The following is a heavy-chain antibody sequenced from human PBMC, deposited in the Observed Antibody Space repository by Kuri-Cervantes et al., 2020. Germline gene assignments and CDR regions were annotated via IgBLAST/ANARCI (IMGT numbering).Heavy chain of an antibody. Sequence: GGSLRLSCAASGFTFSSYAMHWVRQAPGKGLEWVAVISYDGSNKYYADSVKGRFTISRDNSKNTLYLQMNSLRAEDTAVYYCAKGPGGSSSGWYVGIDWGQGTLVTVSS. CDR3: AKGPGGSSSGWYVGID. CDR1: GFTFSSYA. V-gene: IGHV3-30-3*01. J-gene: IGHJ4*02. CDR2: ISYDGSNK. D-gene: IGHD6-19*01.